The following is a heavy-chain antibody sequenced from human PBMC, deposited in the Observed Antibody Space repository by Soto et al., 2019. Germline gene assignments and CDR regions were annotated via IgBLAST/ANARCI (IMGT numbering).Heavy chain of an antibody. CDR3: AREWGLLPYYVMNV. D-gene: IGHD7-27*01. CDR2: ISYTGRT. V-gene: IGHV4-61*03. CDR1: GDSVTSGSYY. Sequence: PSETLSLTCIVSGDSVTSGSYYWTWLRQPPGKGLEWIGYISYTGRTKYNTSLQSRVTISVDTSNNYFSLNLSSVTAADTAVYFCAREWGLLPYYVMNVWGHGTAVTVSS. J-gene: IGHJ6*02.